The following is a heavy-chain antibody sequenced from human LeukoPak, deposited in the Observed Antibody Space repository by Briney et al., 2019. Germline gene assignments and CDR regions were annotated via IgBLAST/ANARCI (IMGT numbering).Heavy chain of an antibody. Sequence: PSQTLSLTCTVSGGSISSGGYYWSWIRQHPGKGLEWIGYIYYSGSTYYNPSLKSQVTISVDTSKNQFSLKLSSVTAADTAVYYCARDKVSMMSDWGQGTLVTVSS. D-gene: IGHD2/OR15-2a*01. J-gene: IGHJ4*02. CDR2: IYYSGST. V-gene: IGHV4-31*01. CDR3: ARDKVSMMSD. CDR1: GGSISSGGYY.